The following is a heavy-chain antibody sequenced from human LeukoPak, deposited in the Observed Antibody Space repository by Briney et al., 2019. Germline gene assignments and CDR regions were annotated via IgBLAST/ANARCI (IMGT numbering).Heavy chain of an antibody. CDR1: GYTFTGYY. CDR3: ARDLAARRPAATTYYYYYGMDV. Sequence: ASVTVSCKASGYTFTGYYMHWVRQPPGQGLEWMGWIYQNRGGTNYAQKLQGGVTMPRDTSISTAYMEVSRLTSDATAVYYCARDLAARRPAATTYYYYYGMDVWGQGTTVPVS. D-gene: IGHD2-2*01. J-gene: IGHJ6*01. V-gene: IGHV1-2*02. CDR2: IYQNRGGT.